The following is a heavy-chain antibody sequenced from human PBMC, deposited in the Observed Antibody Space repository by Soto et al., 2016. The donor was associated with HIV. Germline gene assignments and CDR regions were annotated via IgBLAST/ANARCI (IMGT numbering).Heavy chain of an antibody. V-gene: IGHV3-23*05. D-gene: IGHD2-21*01. J-gene: IGHJ3*02. CDR1: KFSFETFT. CDR3: AKKGFQDDAFDI. Sequence: EVQLLESGGAWYTLGGSLRLSCVASKFSFETFTMNWVRQAPGKGLEWVSGINRIGSRGYYADSVKGRFTISRDNSRNTLYLQMKSLRAEDTAIYFCAKKGFQDDAFDIWGPRD. CDR2: INRIGSRG.